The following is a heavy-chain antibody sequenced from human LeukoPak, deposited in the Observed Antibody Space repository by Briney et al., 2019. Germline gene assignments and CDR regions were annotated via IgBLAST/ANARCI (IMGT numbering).Heavy chain of an antibody. V-gene: IGHV3-66*01. CDR2: IYSGGST. D-gene: IGHD3-22*01. J-gene: IGHJ6*02. CDR3: ARDAGGGYDRMANFYGMDV. CDR1: GFTVSSNY. Sequence: PGGSLRLSCAASGFTVSSNYMSWVRQAPGKGLEWVSVIYSGGSTYYADSVKGRFTISRDNSKNTLYLQVNSLRAEDTAVYYCARDAGGGYDRMANFYGMDVWGQGTTVTVSS.